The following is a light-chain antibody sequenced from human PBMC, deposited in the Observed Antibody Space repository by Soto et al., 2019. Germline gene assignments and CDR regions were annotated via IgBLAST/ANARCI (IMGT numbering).Light chain of an antibody. CDR2: DSS. Sequence: IVMTQSPATLSVSPGERVTLSCRASANVGTNVAWYQQKPGQAPRLLLYDSSTRATGIPDTFSGSGSMTHFTLTISSLHPEESAVYYCQQYNNWGLSFGGGTKVEI. CDR3: QQYNNWGLS. CDR1: ANVGTN. J-gene: IGKJ4*01. V-gene: IGKV3D-15*01.